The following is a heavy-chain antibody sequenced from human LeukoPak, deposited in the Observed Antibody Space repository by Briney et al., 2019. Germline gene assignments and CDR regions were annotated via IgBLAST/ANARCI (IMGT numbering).Heavy chain of an antibody. V-gene: IGHV3-30*18. Sequence: PGGSLRLSCAASGFTFRSYGMHWVRQAPGKGLEWVAVISYDGSNNYYADSVKGRFTISRDNSKNTLYLQMNSLRAEDTAVYYCAKRLDYFDYWGQGTLVTVSS. CDR3: AKRLDYFDY. CDR2: ISYDGSNN. J-gene: IGHJ4*02. CDR1: GFTFRSYG.